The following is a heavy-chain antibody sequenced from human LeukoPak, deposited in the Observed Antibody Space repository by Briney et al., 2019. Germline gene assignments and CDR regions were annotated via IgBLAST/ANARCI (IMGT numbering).Heavy chain of an antibody. D-gene: IGHD6-19*01. CDR1: GYTFTGYY. CDR3: ESFAVYSSGWYRGNFDY. J-gene: IGHJ4*02. Sequence: GASVKVSCKASGYTFTGYYMHWVPQAPGQGLEWMGWIKPNSGGTNYAPKFQGRVTLTRDTSISTAYMEVTRLTPDEPAVYYCESFAVYSSGWYRGNFDYWGEGTLVTVSS. CDR2: IKPNSGGT. V-gene: IGHV1-2*02.